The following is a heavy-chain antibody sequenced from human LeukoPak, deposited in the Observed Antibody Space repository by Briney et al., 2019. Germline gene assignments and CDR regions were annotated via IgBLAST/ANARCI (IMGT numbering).Heavy chain of an antibody. CDR1: GFIFSSYG. D-gene: IGHD3-10*01. CDR2: TRYDGSRK. V-gene: IGHV3-30*02. CDR3: AKDTGSYYGSGIDY. J-gene: IGHJ4*02. Sequence: GGSLRLSCAASGFIFSSYGMHWVRQAPDKGLEWVAFTRYDGSRKYYADSVKGRFTISRDNSKNTLYLHMNSLRSEDTAVYYCAKDTGSYYGSGIDYWGQGTLVTVSS.